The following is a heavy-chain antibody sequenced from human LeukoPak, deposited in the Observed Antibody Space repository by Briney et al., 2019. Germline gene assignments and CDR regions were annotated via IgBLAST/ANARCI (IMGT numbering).Heavy chain of an antibody. CDR1: GYSFTAYY. J-gene: IGHJ4*02. CDR3: ARGSIGDYVDYYY. D-gene: IGHD3-16*01. CDR2: INPNNGAT. Sequence: ASVKVSCKTSGYSFTAYYMHWVRQAPGLGLEWMGWINPNNGATKYAQEFQGRVTMTRDTSIRTAYLEMTSLRSDDTAMFYCARGSIGDYVDYYYWGQGTLVTVSS. V-gene: IGHV1-2*02.